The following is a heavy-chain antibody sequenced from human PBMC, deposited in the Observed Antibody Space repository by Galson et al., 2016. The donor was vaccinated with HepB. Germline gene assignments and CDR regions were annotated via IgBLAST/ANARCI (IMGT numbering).Heavy chain of an antibody. CDR3: ARADSSGSHYFDY. J-gene: IGHJ4*02. Sequence: SLRLSCAASGFTFSSFAMHWVRQAPGKGLEWVTVIWYDGSNKYYADSVKGRFTISRDNSKNTLYLQMNSLRAEDTAVYYCARADSSGSHYFDYWGQGTLVTVSS. D-gene: IGHD6-19*01. CDR2: IWYDGSNK. V-gene: IGHV3-33*01. CDR1: GFTFSSFA.